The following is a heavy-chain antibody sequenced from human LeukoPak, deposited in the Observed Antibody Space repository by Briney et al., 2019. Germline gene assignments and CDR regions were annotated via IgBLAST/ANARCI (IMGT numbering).Heavy chain of an antibody. J-gene: IGHJ6*03. D-gene: IGHD3-10*01. V-gene: IGHV1-8*03. Sequence: ASVKVSCKASGYTFTSYDINWVRQATGQGLEWMGWMNPNSGNTGYAQKFQGRVTITRNTSISTAYMELSSLRSEDTAVYYCAFGIYGPHDMDVWGKGTTVTVSS. CDR3: AFGIYGPHDMDV. CDR1: GYTFTSYD. CDR2: MNPNSGNT.